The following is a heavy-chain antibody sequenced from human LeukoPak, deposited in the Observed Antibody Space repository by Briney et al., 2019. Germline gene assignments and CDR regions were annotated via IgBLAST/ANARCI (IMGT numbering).Heavy chain of an antibody. J-gene: IGHJ3*02. CDR3: AKGLSRNDAFDI. CDR1: GFTFDDYA. CDR2: ISWDSGSI. V-gene: IGHV3-9*01. Sequence: GGSLRLSCAASGFTFDDYAMHWVRQAPGMGLEWVSGISWDSGSIGYADSVKGRFTISRDNAKNSLYLQMNSLRAEDTALYYCAKGLSRNDAFDIWGQGTMVTVSS.